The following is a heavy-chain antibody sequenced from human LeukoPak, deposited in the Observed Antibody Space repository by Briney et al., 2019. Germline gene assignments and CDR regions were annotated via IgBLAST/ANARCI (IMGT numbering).Heavy chain of an antibody. CDR1: GGSISSYY. V-gene: IGHV4-59*01. CDR2: IYNSGNT. Sequence: SETLSLTCSVSGGSISSYYWSWIRQSPENGLEWVGYIYNSGNTDYNLFLKSRVTISADTSKNQFSLKLTSVTAADTAVYYCARYRGTYGYYFDYWGQGTLVTVSS. D-gene: IGHD5-24*01. CDR3: ARYRGTYGYYFDY. J-gene: IGHJ4*02.